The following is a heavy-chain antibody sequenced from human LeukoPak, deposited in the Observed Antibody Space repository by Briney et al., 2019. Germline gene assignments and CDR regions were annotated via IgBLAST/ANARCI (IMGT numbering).Heavy chain of an antibody. CDR2: IIPIFGTA. V-gene: IGHV1-69*05. J-gene: IGHJ6*03. CDR3: ASGAGGYSYGSYYYYYMDV. CDR1: GGTFSSYA. D-gene: IGHD5-18*01. Sequence: ASVKVSCKASGGTFSSYAISWVRQAPGQGLEWMGGIIPIFGTANYAQKFQGRVTITTDESTSTAYMELSGLRSEDTAVYYCASGAGGYSYGSYYYYYMDVWGKGTTVTVSS.